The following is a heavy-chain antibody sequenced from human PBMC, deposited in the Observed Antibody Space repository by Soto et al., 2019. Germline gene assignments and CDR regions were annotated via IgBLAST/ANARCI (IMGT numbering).Heavy chain of an antibody. CDR1: GGTFSTST. D-gene: IGHD5-12*01. J-gene: IGHJ4*02. Sequence: QVQLVQSGAEVKEPGSSVKVSCKASGGTFSTSTFTWVRQAPGQGLEWMGRIIPILDTADYAQKFQGSVTITADKSTSTAFMELSSLGSEDTGIYYCARDSPIGSVFSGYDAIDLWGQGTLVTVSP. CDR3: ARDSPIGSVFSGYDAIDL. V-gene: IGHV1-69*08. CDR2: IIPILDTA.